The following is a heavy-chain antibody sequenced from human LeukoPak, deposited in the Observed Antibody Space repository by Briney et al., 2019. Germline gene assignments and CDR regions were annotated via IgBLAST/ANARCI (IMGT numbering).Heavy chain of an antibody. CDR1: GFTFSSYA. Sequence: PGGSLRLSCAASGFTFSSYAMSWVRQAPGKGLEWVSAISGSGGSTYYADSVKGRFTISRDNSKNTLYLQMNSLRADDTAVYYCAKFTDSSGYYPKKYFQHWGQGTLVTVSS. CDR2: ISGSGGST. J-gene: IGHJ1*01. V-gene: IGHV3-23*01. CDR3: AKFTDSSGYYPKKYFQH. D-gene: IGHD3-22*01.